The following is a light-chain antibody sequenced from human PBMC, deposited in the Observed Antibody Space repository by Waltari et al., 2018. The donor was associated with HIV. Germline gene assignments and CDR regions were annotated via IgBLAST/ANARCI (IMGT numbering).Light chain of an antibody. Sequence: DIQMTQSPSSLSASVGDRVTVTCRASQGVRNELAWFQQKPGQAPQRLIYAASHLQSGVPARVSGSGSETYFTLTITDLQPEDSATYFCLQHNSYPLITFGQGTRLEI. V-gene: IGKV1-17*02. CDR2: AAS. J-gene: IGKJ5*01. CDR1: QGVRNE. CDR3: LQHNSYPLIT.